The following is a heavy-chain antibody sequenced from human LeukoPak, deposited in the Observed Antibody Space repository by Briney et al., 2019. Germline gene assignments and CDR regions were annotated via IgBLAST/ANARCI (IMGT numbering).Heavy chain of an antibody. Sequence: SETLSLTCTVSGDSISSYYWSWIRQPPGKGLEWIGYIYYSGSTNYNPSLKSRVTISVDTSKNQFSLKLSSVTAADTAVYYCAREIVWGGIAAAGKVNWFDPWGQGTLVSVSS. V-gene: IGHV4-59*01. D-gene: IGHD6-13*01. CDR3: AREIVWGGIAAAGKVNWFDP. CDR1: GDSISSYY. J-gene: IGHJ5*02. CDR2: IYYSGST.